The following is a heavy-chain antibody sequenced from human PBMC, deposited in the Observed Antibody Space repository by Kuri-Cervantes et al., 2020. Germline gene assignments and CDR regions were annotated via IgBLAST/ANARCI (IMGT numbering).Heavy chain of an antibody. CDR2: ISSSSSTI. V-gene: IGHV3-48*04. J-gene: IGHJ4*02. Sequence: GSLKISCAASGFTFSSYSMNWVRQAPGKGLEWVSYISSSSSTIYYADSVKGRFTISRDNAKNSLYLQMNSLRAEDTAVYYCARDREWLLWYFDYWGQGTLVTVSS. CDR3: ARDREWLLWYFDY. D-gene: IGHD3-3*01. CDR1: GFTFSSYS.